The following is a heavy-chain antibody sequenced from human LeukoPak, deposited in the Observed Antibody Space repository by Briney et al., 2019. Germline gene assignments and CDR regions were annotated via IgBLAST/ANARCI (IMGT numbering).Heavy chain of an antibody. CDR1: GFTFSSYS. Sequence: GGSLRLSCAASGFTFSSYSMNWVRQAPGKRLEWVSSISSSSSYIYYADSVKGRFTISRDNAKNSLYPQMNSLRAEDTAVYYCARGVIAAAAYYYGMDVWGKGTTVTVSS. J-gene: IGHJ6*04. CDR3: ARGVIAAAAYYYGMDV. CDR2: ISSSSSYI. D-gene: IGHD6-13*01. V-gene: IGHV3-21*01.